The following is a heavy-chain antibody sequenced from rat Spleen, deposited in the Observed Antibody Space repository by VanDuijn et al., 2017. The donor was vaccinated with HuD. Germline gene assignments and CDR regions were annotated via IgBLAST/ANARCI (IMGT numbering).Heavy chain of an antibody. D-gene: IGHD4-3*01. Sequence: EVQLVESGGGLVQPGRSLKLSCAASGFTFSNYDMAWVRQAPTKGLEWVAYISYDGGSTYYRDSVKGRFTISRDNAKSTLYLQMNSLRSEDTATYYCAVAGYGYWGQGIMVTVSS. V-gene: IGHV5S23*01. CDR3: AVAGYGY. CDR2: ISYDGGST. J-gene: IGHJ2*01. CDR1: GFTFSNYD.